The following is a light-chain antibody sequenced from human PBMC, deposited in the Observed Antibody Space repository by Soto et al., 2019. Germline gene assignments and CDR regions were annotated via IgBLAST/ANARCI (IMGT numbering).Light chain of an antibody. V-gene: IGKV3-20*01. J-gene: IGKJ4*01. CDR3: QQYGSSPPN. CDR1: QSVSSSY. CDR2: GAS. Sequence: EIVLTQSPGTLSLSPGERATLSCRASQSVSSSYLAWYQQKPGQAPRLLIYGASSRATGIPDRFSGSGSGTDFTLTISRLEPEDFAAYYCQQYGSSPPNFGGGTKVDIK.